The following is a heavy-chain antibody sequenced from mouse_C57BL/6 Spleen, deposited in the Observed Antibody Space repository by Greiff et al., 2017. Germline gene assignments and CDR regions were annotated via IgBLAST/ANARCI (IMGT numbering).Heavy chain of an antibody. D-gene: IGHD1-1*01. CDR2: IDPSDSET. Sequence: VQLQQSGAELVRPGSSVKLSCKASGYTFTSYWMHWVKQRPIQGLEWIGNIDPSDSETHYNQKFKDKATLTVDKSSSTAYMQLSSLTSEDSAVYYCARSTVVATKDYYAMDYWGQGTSVTVSS. CDR3: ARSTVVATKDYYAMDY. V-gene: IGHV1-52*01. CDR1: GYTFTSYW. J-gene: IGHJ4*01.